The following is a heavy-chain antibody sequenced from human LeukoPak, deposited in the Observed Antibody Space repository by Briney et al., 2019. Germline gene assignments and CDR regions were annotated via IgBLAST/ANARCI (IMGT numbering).Heavy chain of an antibody. CDR3: ARDDTSAHFFDS. Sequence: RGSLRLSCAASGFTFKIYSMNWVRQAPGKGLEWVSSISTDSSHMYYADSVKGRFTVSRDNAKNSLYLQMNTLRAEDTAVYYCARDDTSAHFFDSWGQGTLVTVSS. D-gene: IGHD3-10*01. V-gene: IGHV3-21*06. CDR2: ISTDSSHM. J-gene: IGHJ4*02. CDR1: GFTFKIYS.